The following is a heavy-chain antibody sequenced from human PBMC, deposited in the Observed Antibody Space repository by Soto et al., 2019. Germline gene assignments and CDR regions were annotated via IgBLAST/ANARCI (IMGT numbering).Heavy chain of an antibody. D-gene: IGHD2-15*01. CDR3: ARVTRLGGDYYGMDV. V-gene: IGHV1-18*04. J-gene: IGHJ6*02. CDR1: GYTFTSYG. Sequence: QVQLVQSGAEVKKPGASVKVSCKASGYTFTSYGITWVRQAPGQGLEWMGWISTSNGNTNYAQKFQCRGTMTTDTSTSTAYMELRSLRSDDTAKYYCARVTRLGGDYYGMDVWGQGTTVTVSS. CDR2: ISTSNGNT.